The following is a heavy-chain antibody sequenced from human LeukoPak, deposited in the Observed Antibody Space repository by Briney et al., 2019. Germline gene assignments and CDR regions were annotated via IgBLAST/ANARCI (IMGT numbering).Heavy chain of an antibody. CDR3: AKDRCSNGIGCLYYYMDV. CDR2: ITGNAGST. Sequence: GGSLRLSCAASGFTFSNYGMSWVRQAPGKGLEWVSVITGNAGSTYDADSVKGRFTISRDNSKNTLFLQMNSLRAEDTAVYYCAKDRCSNGIGCLYYYMDVWGKGTTATISS. V-gene: IGHV3-23*01. D-gene: IGHD2-8*01. J-gene: IGHJ6*03. CDR1: GFTFSNYG.